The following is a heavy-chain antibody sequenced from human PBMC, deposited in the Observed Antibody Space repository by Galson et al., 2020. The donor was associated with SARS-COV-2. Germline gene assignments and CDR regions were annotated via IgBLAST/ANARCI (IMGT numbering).Heavy chain of an antibody. J-gene: IGHJ6*02. CDR1: GYSFRSYG. CDR3: AREECSSTSCLRPPLGYYGMDV. Sequence: ASVKVSCKASGYSFRSYGINWVRQAPGQGLEWMGWISGYNGNPNYAQKLQGRVTMTTDTSTSTAYMELRSLRSDDSAVYYCAREECSSTSCLRPPLGYYGMDVWGQGTTVIVSS. D-gene: IGHD2-2*01. V-gene: IGHV1-18*04. CDR2: ISGYNGNP.